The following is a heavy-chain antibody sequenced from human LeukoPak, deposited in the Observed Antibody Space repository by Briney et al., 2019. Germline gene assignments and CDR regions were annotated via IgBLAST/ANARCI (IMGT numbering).Heavy chain of an antibody. V-gene: IGHV4-59*08. CDR3: ARSIIGTRSKFDY. CDR1: GGSISTNY. CDR2: VYYSGST. J-gene: IGHJ4*02. Sequence: SETLSLTCSVSGGSISTNYWSWIRQPPGKGLEWIGYVYYSGSTNYNPSLKSRVTILVDTSKNHFSLKLSSVTAADTAVYSCARSIIGTRSKFDYWGQGTLVTVSS. D-gene: IGHD1/OR15-1a*01.